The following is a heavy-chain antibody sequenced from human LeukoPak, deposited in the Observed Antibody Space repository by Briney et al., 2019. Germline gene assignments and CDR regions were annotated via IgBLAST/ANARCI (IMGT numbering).Heavy chain of an antibody. D-gene: IGHD3-9*01. Sequence: ASVKVSCKASGYTFTSYYMHWLRQAPGQGLEWMGIINPSGGSTSYAQKFQGRVTMTRDTSTSTVYMELSSLRPEDTAVYYCARGGVRYFDWLAFFDYWGQGTLVTVSS. CDR1: GYTFTSYY. J-gene: IGHJ4*02. CDR3: ARGGVRYFDWLAFFDY. V-gene: IGHV1-46*01. CDR2: INPSGGST.